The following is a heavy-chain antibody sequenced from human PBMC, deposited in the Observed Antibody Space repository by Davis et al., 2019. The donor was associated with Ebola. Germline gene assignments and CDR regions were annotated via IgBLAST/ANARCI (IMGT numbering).Heavy chain of an antibody. V-gene: IGHV3-73*01. CDR2: IRSKANSYAT. CDR3: ARDSSWSIGGGNWFDP. D-gene: IGHD3-22*01. Sequence: GGSLRLSCAASGFTFSGSAMHWVRQASGKGLEWVGRIRSKANSYATAYAASVKGRFTISRDNSKNTLYLQMNSLRAEDTAVYYCARDSSWSIGGGNWFDPWGQGTLVTVSS. J-gene: IGHJ5*02. CDR1: GFTFSGSA.